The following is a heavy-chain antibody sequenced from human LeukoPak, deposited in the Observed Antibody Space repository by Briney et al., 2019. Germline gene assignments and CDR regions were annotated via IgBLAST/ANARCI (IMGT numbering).Heavy chain of an antibody. Sequence: PGGSLRLSCAASGFTFSSYAMSWVRQAPGKGLEWVSAISGSGGSTYYADSVKGRFTISRDNSKNTLYPQMNSLRAEDTAVYYCAKDKAQWLVHYFDYWGQGTLVTVSS. V-gene: IGHV3-23*01. CDR1: GFTFSSYA. D-gene: IGHD6-19*01. CDR2: ISGSGGST. CDR3: AKDKAQWLVHYFDY. J-gene: IGHJ4*02.